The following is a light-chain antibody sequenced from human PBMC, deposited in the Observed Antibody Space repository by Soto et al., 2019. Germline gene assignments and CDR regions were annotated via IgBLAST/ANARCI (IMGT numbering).Light chain of an antibody. CDR3: AAWDDSLNGPV. V-gene: IGLV1-44*01. CDR1: SSNIGLND. CDR2: DTN. J-gene: IGLJ2*01. Sequence: QSVLTHPPSASGTPGQTVTISCSGSSSNIGLNDVHWYRQLSGTAPQILIYDTNQQATGVPDRFSGSRSGTSASLAIHGLQSEDEADYHCAAWDDSLNGPVFGGGTKVTVL.